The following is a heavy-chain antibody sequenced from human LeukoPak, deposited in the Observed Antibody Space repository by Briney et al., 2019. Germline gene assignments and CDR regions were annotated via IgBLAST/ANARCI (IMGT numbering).Heavy chain of an antibody. CDR3: ARASITRVAFDI. J-gene: IGHJ3*02. Sequence: PSETLSLTCSVSGGSISSTSCYWGWIRQPPGKGLEWIGGIYYSGSTYYNPSLKSRVTMSVDTSKNQFSLKLSSVTAADTAVYYCARASITRVAFDIWGQGTMVTVSS. D-gene: IGHD3-10*01. V-gene: IGHV4-39*07. CDR2: IYYSGST. CDR1: GGSISSTSCY.